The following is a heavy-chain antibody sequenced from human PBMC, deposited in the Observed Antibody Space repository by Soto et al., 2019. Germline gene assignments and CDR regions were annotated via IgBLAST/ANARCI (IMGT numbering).Heavy chain of an antibody. CDR3: AKAYIVGEQWLGFDAFDI. Sequence: GGSLRLSCAASGFTFSSYAMSWVRQAPGKGLEWVSAISGSGGSTYYADSVKGRFTISRDNSKNTLYLQMNSLRAEDTAVYYCAKAYIVGEQWLGFDAFDIWGQGTMVTVSS. V-gene: IGHV3-23*01. J-gene: IGHJ3*02. CDR1: GFTFSSYA. D-gene: IGHD6-19*01. CDR2: ISGSGGST.